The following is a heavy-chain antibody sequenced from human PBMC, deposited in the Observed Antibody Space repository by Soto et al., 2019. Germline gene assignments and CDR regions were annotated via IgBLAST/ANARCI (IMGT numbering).Heavy chain of an antibody. CDR1: GFTFSSYS. V-gene: IGHV3-21*01. CDR2: ISSSSSYI. D-gene: IGHD5-12*01. CDR3: ARVANIVATPYYYYYYGMDV. J-gene: IGHJ6*02. Sequence: EVQLVESGGGLVKPGGSLRLSCAASGFTFSSYSMNLVLQAPWKGLEWVSSISSSSSYIYYADSVKGRFTISRDNAKNSLYLQMNILRAEETAVYYCARVANIVATPYYYYYYGMDVWGQGTTVTVSS.